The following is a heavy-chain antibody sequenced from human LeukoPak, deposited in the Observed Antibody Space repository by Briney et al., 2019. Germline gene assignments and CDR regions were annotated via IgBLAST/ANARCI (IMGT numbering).Heavy chain of an antibody. J-gene: IGHJ4*02. Sequence: GGSLRLSCAASGFTFSRYAMGWVRQAPGKGLEWVSAISGSGGSTYYADSVKGRFTISRDNSKNTLYLQMNSLRAEDTAVYYCAKLMTLMSACLDYWGQGTLVTVSS. V-gene: IGHV3-23*01. CDR2: ISGSGGST. CDR1: GFTFSRYA. D-gene: IGHD2-8*01. CDR3: AKLMTLMSACLDY.